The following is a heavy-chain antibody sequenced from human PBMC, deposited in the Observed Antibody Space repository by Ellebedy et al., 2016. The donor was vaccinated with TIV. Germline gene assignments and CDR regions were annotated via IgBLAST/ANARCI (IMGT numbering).Heavy chain of an antibody. CDR3: IRQGGGPAWFDT. J-gene: IGHJ5*02. V-gene: IGHV3-73*01. CDR2: IRTKPNSYAT. CDR1: GVPLSGSA. D-gene: IGHD4-23*01. Sequence: PGGSLRLSCVASGVPLSGSAVHWVRQASGKGLEWVGRIRTKPNSYATVYTASVRGRFTLSRDDSKNTAYLQLNSLKTDDTAVYYCIRQGGGPAWFDTWGQGTLVTVSS.